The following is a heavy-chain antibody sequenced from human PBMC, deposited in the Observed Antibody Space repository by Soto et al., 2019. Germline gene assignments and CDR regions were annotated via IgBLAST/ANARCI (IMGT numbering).Heavy chain of an antibody. CDR2: IYYSGRT. Sequence: QVQLQESGPGLVKPSETLSLTCSISDGSISDYQWNWIRQPPGKGLEWIGYIYYSGRTNYNPSLKSRLTISLDTSTRQFSLRLRSVTAADTAVYYCARMRGLGEISPYLDYWGQGALVTVSS. J-gene: IGHJ4*02. CDR3: ARMRGLGEISPYLDY. V-gene: IGHV4-59*01. CDR1: DGSISDYQ. D-gene: IGHD3-16*01.